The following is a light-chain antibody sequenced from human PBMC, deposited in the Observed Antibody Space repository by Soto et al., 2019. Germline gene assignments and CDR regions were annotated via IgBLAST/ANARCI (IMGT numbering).Light chain of an antibody. CDR3: QEYNTYPGT. J-gene: IGKJ1*01. CDR1: ESVGRW. V-gene: IGKV1-5*03. CDR2: AAS. Sequence: DFQMTQSPSTLSASVGDRVTITCRASESVGRWVAWYQQKPGKAPKLLIFAASSLERGVPSRFSGSRSGTEFTLTISSLLPDDFATYYCQEYNTYPGTFGQGSKLEI.